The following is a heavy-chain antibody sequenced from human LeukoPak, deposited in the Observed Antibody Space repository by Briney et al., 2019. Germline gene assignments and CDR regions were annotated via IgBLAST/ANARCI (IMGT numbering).Heavy chain of an antibody. Sequence: HGESLKISCKGSGYSFTSYWIGWVRQMPGKGLEWMGIIYPGGSDTRYSPSFQGQVTISADKSISTAYLQWSSLKASDTAMYYCARHRVSYSSSSLFDYWGQGTLVTVSS. D-gene: IGHD6-6*01. V-gene: IGHV5-51*01. CDR2: IYPGGSDT. CDR1: GYSFTSYW. CDR3: ARHRVSYSSSSLFDY. J-gene: IGHJ4*02.